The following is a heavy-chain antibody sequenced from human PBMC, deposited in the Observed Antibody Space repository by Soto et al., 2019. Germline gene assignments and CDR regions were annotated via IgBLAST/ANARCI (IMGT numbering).Heavy chain of an antibody. CDR2: FDPRGGKT. V-gene: IGHV1-46*01. J-gene: IGHJ5*02. D-gene: IGHD2-2*01. CDR3: AKEKISTSCCNWFDP. Sequence: ASVKVSCTASGYTFTCYYMHCVRQAPGQGLEWMGGFDPRGGKTIYAQTFQGRVTMTEDTSTDTAYMELSSLRAEDTAVYYCAKEKISTSCCNWFDPWGQGTLVTVSS. CDR1: GYTFTCYY.